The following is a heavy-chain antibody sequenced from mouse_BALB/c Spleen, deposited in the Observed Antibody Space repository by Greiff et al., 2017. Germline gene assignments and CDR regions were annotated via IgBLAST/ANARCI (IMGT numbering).Heavy chain of an antibody. Sequence: VQLVESGGGLVQPGGSRKLSCAASGFTFSSFGMHWVRQAPEKGLEWVAYISSGSSTIYYADTVKRRFTISRDNPKNTLFLQMTSLRSEDTAMYYCARLITRYYYAMDYWGQGTSVTVSS. CDR1: GFTFSSFG. J-gene: IGHJ4*01. CDR2: ISSGSSTI. V-gene: IGHV5-17*02. D-gene: IGHD2-4*01. CDR3: ARLITRYYYAMDY.